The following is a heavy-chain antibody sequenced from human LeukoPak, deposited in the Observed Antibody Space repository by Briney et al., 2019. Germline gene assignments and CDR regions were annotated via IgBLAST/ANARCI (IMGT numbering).Heavy chain of an antibody. CDR1: GFTFSSYA. Sequence: PGGSLRLSCAASGFTFSSYAMHWVRQAPGKGLEWVAVISYDGSNKYYADSVKGRFTISRDNSKNTLYLQMNSLRAEDTAVYYCASTTTVTTGSKYWGQGTLVTVSS. CDR3: ASTTTVTTGSKY. J-gene: IGHJ4*02. V-gene: IGHV3-30-3*01. D-gene: IGHD4-17*01. CDR2: ISYDGSNK.